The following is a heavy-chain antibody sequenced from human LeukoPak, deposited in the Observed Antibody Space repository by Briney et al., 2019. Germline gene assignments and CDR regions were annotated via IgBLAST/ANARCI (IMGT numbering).Heavy chain of an antibody. D-gene: IGHD4-4*01. CDR3: ARWDYSNYYYGMDV. Sequence: SETLSLTCTVSGGSISSYYWSWIRQPPGKGLEWIGYIYYSGSTNYNPSLKSRVTISVVTSKNQFSLKLSSVTAADTAVYYCARWDYSNYYYGMDVWGQGTTVTVSS. V-gene: IGHV4-59*01. J-gene: IGHJ6*02. CDR1: GGSISSYY. CDR2: IYYSGST.